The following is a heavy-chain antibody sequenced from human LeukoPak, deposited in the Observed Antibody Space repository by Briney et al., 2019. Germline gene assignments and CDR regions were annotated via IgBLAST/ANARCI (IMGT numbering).Heavy chain of an antibody. CDR3: AKVRYSSRSWDY. CDR2: ISGSGGST. Sequence: GGTLRLSCAASGFTFSSYGMSWVRQAPGKGLEWVSAISGSGGSTYYADSVKGRFTISRDNSKNTLYLQMNSLRAEDTAVYYCAKVRYSSRSWDYWGQGTLVTVSS. D-gene: IGHD6-13*01. CDR1: GFTFSSYG. V-gene: IGHV3-23*01. J-gene: IGHJ4*02.